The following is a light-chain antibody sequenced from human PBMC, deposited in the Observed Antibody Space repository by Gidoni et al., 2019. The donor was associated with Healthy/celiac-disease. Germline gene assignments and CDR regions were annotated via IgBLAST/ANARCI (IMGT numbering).Light chain of an antibody. Sequence: AIRMTQSPSSFSASTGDRVTITCRASQGISSYLAWYQQKPGKAPKLLIYAASTLQCGVPSRFSGSGSGTDFTLTISCLHSEDFATYYCQQYYSYPWTFGPGTKVEIK. J-gene: IGKJ1*01. CDR3: QQYYSYPWT. CDR1: QGISSY. V-gene: IGKV1-8*01. CDR2: AAS.